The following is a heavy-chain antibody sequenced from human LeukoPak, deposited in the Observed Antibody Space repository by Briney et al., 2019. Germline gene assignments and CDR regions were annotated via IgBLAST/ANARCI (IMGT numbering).Heavy chain of an antibody. V-gene: IGHV4-59*01. Sequence: SETLSLTCTVSGGSISSYHWSWFRQAPGKGLEWIGYIYYSGSTNYNPSLKSRVTISVDTSKNQFSLKLSSVTAADTAVYYCGLGDFGSYYFDYWGQGTLVTVSS. CDR3: GLGDFGSYYFDY. J-gene: IGHJ4*02. CDR2: IYYSGST. D-gene: IGHD3-10*01. CDR1: GGSISSYH.